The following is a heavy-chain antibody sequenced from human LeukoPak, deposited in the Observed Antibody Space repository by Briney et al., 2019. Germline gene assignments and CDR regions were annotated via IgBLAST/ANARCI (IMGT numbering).Heavy chain of an antibody. CDR2: VYSTGNV. CDR1: GVSVNSRSFF. D-gene: IGHD2-8*01. Sequence: SETLSLTCSVSGVSVNSRSFFWNWVRQPPGKGLEWIGSVYSTGNVYQSPSLQSRAAISVDASNNSLSLTLQSVTAADTAVYFCVRGAMVSKPGDFWGPGTLVIVSS. CDR3: VRGAMVSKPGDF. J-gene: IGHJ4*02. V-gene: IGHV4-39*02.